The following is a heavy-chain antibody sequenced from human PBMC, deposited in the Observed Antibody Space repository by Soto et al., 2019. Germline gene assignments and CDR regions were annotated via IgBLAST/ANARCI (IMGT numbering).Heavy chain of an antibody. Sequence: GGSLRLSCAASGVTVSSNYMSWVRQAPGKGLEWVSVIYTGGTTYYADSVKGRFTISRDTSKNTLYLQMNSLRAEDTAVYYCAWYSSGWYYFDYWGQGTLVTV. V-gene: IGHV3-53*01. CDR2: IYTGGTT. CDR3: AWYSSGWYYFDY. J-gene: IGHJ4*02. CDR1: GVTVSSNY. D-gene: IGHD6-13*01.